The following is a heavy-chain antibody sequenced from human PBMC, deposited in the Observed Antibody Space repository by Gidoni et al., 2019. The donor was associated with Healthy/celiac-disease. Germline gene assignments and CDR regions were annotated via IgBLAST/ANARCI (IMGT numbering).Heavy chain of an antibody. CDR1: GGTFSSYA. V-gene: IGHV1-69*01. D-gene: IGHD5-18*01. Sequence: QVQLVQSGAEVKKPGSSVKVYCKAPGGTFSSYAISWVRQAPGQGLEWMGGIIPIFGTTNYAQKFQGRVTITADDSTSTAYMELHSLRSEDTAVYYCARGQSGYSYGLFDYWGQGTLVTVSS. CDR2: IIPIFGTT. J-gene: IGHJ4*02. CDR3: ARGQSGYSYGLFDY.